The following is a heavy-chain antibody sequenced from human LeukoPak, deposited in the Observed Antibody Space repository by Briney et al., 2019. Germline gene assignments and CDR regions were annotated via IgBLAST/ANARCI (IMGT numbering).Heavy chain of an antibody. CDR2: LYVSGTT. D-gene: IGHD6-6*01. J-gene: IGHJ6*02. CDR1: GGSMSGFY. Sequence: SETLSLTCTVSGGSMSGFYWSWLRQPAGKGLEWIGRLYVSGTTTYNPSLKSRVTMSVEPSKNQFSLNLTSVTAADTAVYYCAKDRAARNGMDVWGHGTTVTVSS. CDR3: AKDRAARNGMDV. V-gene: IGHV4-4*07.